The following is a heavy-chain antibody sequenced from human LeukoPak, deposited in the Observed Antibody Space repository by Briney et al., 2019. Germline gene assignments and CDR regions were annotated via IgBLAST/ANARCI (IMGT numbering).Heavy chain of an antibody. V-gene: IGHV3-23*01. CDR3: AKDDSSGYYFDY. J-gene: IGHJ4*02. CDR1: GFTXXXYA. CDR2: ISGSGGST. Sequence: XSXXXXGFTXXXYAMSWVRQAPGKGLEWVSAISGSGGSTYYADSVKGRFTISRDNSKNTLYLQMNSLRAEDTAVYYCAKDDSSGYYFDYWGQGTLVTVSS. D-gene: IGHD3-22*01.